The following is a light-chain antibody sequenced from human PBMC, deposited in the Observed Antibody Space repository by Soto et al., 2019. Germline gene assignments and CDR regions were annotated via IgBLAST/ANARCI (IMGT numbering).Light chain of an antibody. V-gene: IGLV2-14*01. Sequence: QSVLTQPASVSGSSGQSITISCTGTSSDVGGYEYVSWYQQYPGKAPKLMIYEVIDRPAGAPRRFSGSKSGNTASLTITGLQAEDEADYYCSSYRTGGSYVFGTGTKLTVL. CDR3: SSYRTGGSYV. J-gene: IGLJ1*01. CDR2: EVI. CDR1: SSDVGGYEY.